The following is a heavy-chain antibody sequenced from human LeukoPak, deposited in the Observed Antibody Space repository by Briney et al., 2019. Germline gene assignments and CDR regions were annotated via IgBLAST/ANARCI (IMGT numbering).Heavy chain of an antibody. CDR2: IRDSGSST. Sequence: GGSLRLSRAASGFTFSSYAMSWVRQAPGKGLEWVSAIRDSGSSTHYADSVKGRFTTSRDNSKNTLFLQMNSLRAEDTAIYYCAKYGPQDSGSSHFDYWGQGALVTVSS. D-gene: IGHD1-26*01. CDR3: AKYGPQDSGSSHFDY. V-gene: IGHV3-23*01. J-gene: IGHJ4*02. CDR1: GFTFSSYA.